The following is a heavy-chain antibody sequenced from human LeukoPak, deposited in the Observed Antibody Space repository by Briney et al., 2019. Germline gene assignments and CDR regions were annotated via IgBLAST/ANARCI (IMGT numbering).Heavy chain of an antibody. V-gene: IGHV4-34*01. J-gene: IGHJ4*02. CDR1: GVSFSGYY. Sequence: PSETLSLTCAVYGVSFSGYYWSWLRQPPGKGLEWIGEINHSGSTNYNPSLKSRVTISVDTSKTQFSLKLSSVTAADTAVYYCARRSSGWYFAYYFDYWGQGTLVTVSS. D-gene: IGHD6-19*01. CDR2: INHSGST. CDR3: ARRSSGWYFAYYFDY.